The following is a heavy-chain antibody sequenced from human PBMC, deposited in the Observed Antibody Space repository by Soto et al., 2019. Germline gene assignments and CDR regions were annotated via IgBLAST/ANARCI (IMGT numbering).Heavy chain of an antibody. CDR1: GGSFSSHA. CDR2: IIPLFGRS. J-gene: IGHJ2*01. Sequence: QVQLMQSGAEVRKPGSSVKGSCMASGGSFSSHAISLVRQAPGQGLEWMGGIIPLFGRSNYAQKFQCRVTITADTITGSADMELNSLRSEDSAVYYCARRDYGGGRDFWNFDRWGRGTLVTVSS. CDR3: ARRDYGGGRDFWNFDR. D-gene: IGHD4-17*01. V-gene: IGHV1-69*06.